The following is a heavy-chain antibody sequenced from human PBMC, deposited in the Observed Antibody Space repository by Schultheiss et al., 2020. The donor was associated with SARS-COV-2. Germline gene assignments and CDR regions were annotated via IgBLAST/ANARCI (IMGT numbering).Heavy chain of an antibody. D-gene: IGHD6-19*01. CDR2: IWYDGSNK. V-gene: IGHV3-33*08. CDR1: GFTFSSYA. Sequence: GGSLRLSCSASGFTFSSYAMHWVRQAPGKGLEWVAVIWYDGSNKYYADSVKGRFTISRDNSKNTLYLQMNSLRAEDTAVYYCARRGDARSSGWYGDAFDICGQGTMVTVSS. J-gene: IGHJ3*02. CDR3: ARRGDARSSGWYGDAFDI.